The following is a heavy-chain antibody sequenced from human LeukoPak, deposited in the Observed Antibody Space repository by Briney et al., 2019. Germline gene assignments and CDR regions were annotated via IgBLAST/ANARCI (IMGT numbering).Heavy chain of an antibody. Sequence: SETLSLTCAVYGGSFSGYYWSWIRQPPGKGLEWIGEINYSGSTNYNPSLKSRVIISVDTSKNQFSLKLSSVTAADTATYYCVRASVDSGGAFDVWGQGTVVTVSS. CDR1: GGSFSGYY. CDR3: VRASVDSGGAFDV. CDR2: INYSGST. D-gene: IGHD5-12*01. J-gene: IGHJ3*01. V-gene: IGHV4-34*01.